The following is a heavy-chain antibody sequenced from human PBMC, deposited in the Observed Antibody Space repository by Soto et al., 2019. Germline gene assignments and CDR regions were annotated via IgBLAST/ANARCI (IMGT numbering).Heavy chain of an antibody. D-gene: IGHD1-26*01. CDR3: ARGRVGAEQSHAFDI. CDR2: INSDGSST. CDR1: GFTFSSYS. J-gene: IGHJ3*02. V-gene: IGHV3-74*02. Sequence: EVQLVESGGGLVKPGGSLRLSCAASGFTFSSYSMIWVRQAPGKGLEWVSRINSDGSSTSYADSVKGRFTISRDNAKNTLYLQMNSLRAEDTAVYYCARGRVGAEQSHAFDIWGQGTMVTVSS.